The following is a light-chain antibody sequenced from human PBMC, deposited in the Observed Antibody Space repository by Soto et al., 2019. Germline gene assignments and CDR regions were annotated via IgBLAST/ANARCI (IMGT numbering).Light chain of an antibody. Sequence: QLKLSPAAVSLSIRDRVHITCLASQSISNYLNWYQQRPGRAPKVLLFAASSLQSGVPSRFSGSGSGTDFTLTISILQPEDFATYDCHQSADTLRLPFGEGGRLAI. V-gene: IGKV1-39*01. CDR1: QSISNY. J-gene: IGKJ5*01. CDR2: AAS. CDR3: HQSADTLRLP.